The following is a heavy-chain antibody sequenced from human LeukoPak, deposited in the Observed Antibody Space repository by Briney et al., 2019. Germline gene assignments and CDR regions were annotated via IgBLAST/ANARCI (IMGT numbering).Heavy chain of an antibody. CDR1: GGFISSSSYY. CDR2: IYYSGST. J-gene: IGHJ4*02. D-gene: IGHD3-22*01. V-gene: IGHV4-61*05. CDR3: ARYDSGGLLLVY. Sequence: SETLSLTCTVSGGFISSSSYYWGWIRQPPGKGLEWIGYIYYSGSTNYNPSLKSRVTISVDTSKNQFSLKLSSVTAADTAVYYCARYDSGGLLLVYWGQGTLVTVSS.